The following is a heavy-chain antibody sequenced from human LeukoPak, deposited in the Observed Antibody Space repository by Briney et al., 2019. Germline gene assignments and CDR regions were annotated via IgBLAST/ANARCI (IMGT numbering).Heavy chain of an antibody. D-gene: IGHD3-9*01. Sequence: PSETLSLTCAVSGGSISSGGYSWSWIRQPPGKGLEWIGYIYHSGSTYYNPSLKSRVTISVDRSKNQFSLKLSSVTAADTAVYYCARGSSYDILTGYQSSLNFDYWGQGTLVTVSS. V-gene: IGHV4-30-2*01. J-gene: IGHJ4*02. CDR2: IYHSGST. CDR3: ARGSSYDILTGYQSSLNFDY. CDR1: GGSISSGGYS.